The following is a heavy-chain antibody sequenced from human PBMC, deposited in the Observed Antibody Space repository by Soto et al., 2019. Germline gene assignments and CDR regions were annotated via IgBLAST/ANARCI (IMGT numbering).Heavy chain of an antibody. V-gene: IGHV4-31*03. Sequence: QVQLQESGPGLVKPSQTLSLTCTVSGGSMSSGGYYWSWIRQHPGKGLEWLGYIYYSGSTYYNPSLKSRVTISVDTSKNQFSLKLSSVTAADTAVYYCARDLLGYCSSTSCQDAFDIWGQGTMVTVSS. CDR3: ARDLLGYCSSTSCQDAFDI. CDR1: GGSMSSGGYY. CDR2: IYYSGST. J-gene: IGHJ3*02. D-gene: IGHD2-2*01.